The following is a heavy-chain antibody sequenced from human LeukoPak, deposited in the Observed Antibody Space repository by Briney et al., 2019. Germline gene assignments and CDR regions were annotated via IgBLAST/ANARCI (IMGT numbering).Heavy chain of an antibody. V-gene: IGHV3-23*01. J-gene: IGHJ4*02. CDR3: ARQNGGPYSSSWTPGY. CDR2: ISGSGGST. CDR1: GLALSSYA. D-gene: IGHD6-13*01. Sequence: GGSLRLSCGASGLALSSYAMSWVRQAPGKGLEWLSGISGSGGSTYYADSAKGRFTISRDNSKNTLYLQMNSLRAEDTAVYYCARQNGGPYSSSWTPGYWGQGTLVTVSS.